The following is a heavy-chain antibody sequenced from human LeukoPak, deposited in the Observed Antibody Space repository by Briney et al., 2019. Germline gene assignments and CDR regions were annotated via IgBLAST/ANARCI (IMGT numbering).Heavy chain of an antibody. D-gene: IGHD5-18*01. Sequence: GGSLRLSCAASGFTFSSYSMNWVRQAPGKGLEWVSYISSSSSTIYYADSVKGRFTISRDNAKNSLYLQMNSLRAEDTAVYYCTRAGMVGEDGPSDYWGQGTLVTVSS. CDR2: ISSSSSTI. J-gene: IGHJ4*02. CDR1: GFTFSSYS. V-gene: IGHV3-48*04. CDR3: TRAGMVGEDGPSDY.